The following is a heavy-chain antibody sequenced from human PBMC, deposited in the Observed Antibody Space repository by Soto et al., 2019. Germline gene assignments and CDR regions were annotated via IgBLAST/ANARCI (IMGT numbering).Heavy chain of an antibody. CDR2: IYYSGST. CDR1: GGSISSYY. Sequence: SETLSLTCTVSGGSISSYYWSWIRQPPGKGLEWIGYIYYSGSTNYNPSLKSRVTISVDTSKNQFSLKLSSVTAADTAVYYCARVPWGVVNGPHCYYGTDVWGQGTTVTVSS. CDR3: ARVPWGVVNGPHCYYGTDV. V-gene: IGHV4-59*01. D-gene: IGHD3-3*01. J-gene: IGHJ6*02.